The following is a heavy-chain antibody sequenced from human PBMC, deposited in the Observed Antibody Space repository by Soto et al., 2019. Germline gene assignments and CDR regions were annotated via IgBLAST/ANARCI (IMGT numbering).Heavy chain of an antibody. CDR3: ARGDGSWNWFDP. CDR1: GGSISSSSYY. CDR2: IYYSGST. D-gene: IGHD6-13*01. Sequence: SETLSLTCTVSGGSISSSSYYWGWIRQPPGKGLEWIGSIYYSGSTYYNPSLKSRVTISVDTSKNQFSLKLSSVTAADTAVYYCARGDGSWNWFDPWGQGTLVTVSS. J-gene: IGHJ5*02. V-gene: IGHV4-39*07.